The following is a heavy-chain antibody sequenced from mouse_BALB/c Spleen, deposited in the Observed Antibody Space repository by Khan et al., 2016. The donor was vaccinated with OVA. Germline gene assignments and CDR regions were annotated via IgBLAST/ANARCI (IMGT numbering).Heavy chain of an antibody. V-gene: IGHV3-6*02. Sequence: VQLKQSGPGLVKPSQSLSLTCSVTGYSITSAYCWNWIRQFPGNKLEWMGYISYDGSNNYNPSLKNRISIPRDTSKNQFFLKLNSVTTEDTATXCCARVGVVVPYWYFDVWGAGTTVTVSS. CDR3: ARVGVVVPYWYFDV. CDR1: GYSITSAYC. CDR2: ISYDGSN. D-gene: IGHD1-1*01. J-gene: IGHJ1*01.